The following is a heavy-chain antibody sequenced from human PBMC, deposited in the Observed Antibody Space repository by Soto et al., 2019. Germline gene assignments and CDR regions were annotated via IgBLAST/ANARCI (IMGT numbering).Heavy chain of an antibody. CDR2: IYYSGST. Sequence: SETLSLTCTVSGGSISSSSYYWGWIRQPPGKGLEWIGSIYYSGSTYYNPSLKSRVTISVDTSKNQFSLKLSSVTAADTAVYYCARQLRTYSSPIPPKNWGQGTLVTVSS. CDR3: ARQLRTYSSPIPPKN. V-gene: IGHV4-39*01. CDR1: GGSISSSSYY. J-gene: IGHJ4*02. D-gene: IGHD6-13*01.